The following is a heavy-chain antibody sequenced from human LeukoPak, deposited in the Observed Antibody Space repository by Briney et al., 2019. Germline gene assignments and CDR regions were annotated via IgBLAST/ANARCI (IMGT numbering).Heavy chain of an antibody. Sequence: SETLSLTCTVSGGSISSSSYYWGWIRQPPGKGLEWIGYIYYSGSTNYNPSLKSRVTISVDTSKNQFSLKLSSVTAADTAVYYCARGSRGYSGYEKIGAFDYWGQGTLVTVSS. D-gene: IGHD5-12*01. CDR3: ARGSRGYSGYEKIGAFDY. CDR1: GGSISSSSYY. J-gene: IGHJ4*02. CDR2: IYYSGST. V-gene: IGHV4-61*05.